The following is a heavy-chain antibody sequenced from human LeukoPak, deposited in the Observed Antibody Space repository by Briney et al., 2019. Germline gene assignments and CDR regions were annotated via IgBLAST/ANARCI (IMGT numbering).Heavy chain of an antibody. Sequence: SETLSLTCDVSGASISRGSWWSWVRQPPGKGLEWIGEFSHSGITNFNPSLKSRVTISVDKSRNQFSLNLISVTAADTAVYYCARDPGDDYVPFDYWGQGTLVTVSS. CDR3: ARDPGDDYVPFDY. D-gene: IGHD5-24*01. J-gene: IGHJ4*02. CDR1: GASISRGSW. CDR2: FSHSGIT. V-gene: IGHV4-4*02.